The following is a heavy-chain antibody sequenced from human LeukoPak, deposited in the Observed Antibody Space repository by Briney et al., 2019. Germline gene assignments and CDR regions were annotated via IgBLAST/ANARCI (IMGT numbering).Heavy chain of an antibody. CDR3: ATDYGGGYFDY. D-gene: IGHD2-15*01. V-gene: IGHV3-7*01. CDR2: IKYDGSEK. CDR1: GFSFSSSW. Sequence: GGSLRLSCTASGFSFSSSWMSWVRQAPGKGLEWVANIKYDGSEKYYVDSVKGRFTISRDNAKNSLYLQMDSLGAEDTAVYYCATDYGGGYFDYWGQGTLVTVSS. J-gene: IGHJ4*02.